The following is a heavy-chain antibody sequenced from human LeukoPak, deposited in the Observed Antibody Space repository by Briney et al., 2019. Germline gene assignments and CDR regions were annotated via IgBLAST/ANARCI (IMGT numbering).Heavy chain of an antibody. CDR1: GFTFSSYS. D-gene: IGHD3-9*01. Sequence: GGSLRLSCAASGFTFSSYSMNWVRQAPGKGLEWLSYISSSSSTVYYADSVKGRFTISRDNAKNSLYLQMNSLRAEDTAMYYCARGYDISDYWGQGTVVTVSS. V-gene: IGHV3-48*04. CDR3: ARGYDISDY. CDR2: ISSSSSTV. J-gene: IGHJ4*02.